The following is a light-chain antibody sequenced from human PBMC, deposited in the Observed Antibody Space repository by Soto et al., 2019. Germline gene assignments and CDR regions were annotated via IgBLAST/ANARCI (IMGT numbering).Light chain of an antibody. CDR2: DAS. CDR3: QQYGSSLTWT. Sequence: EIVLTQSPATLSLSPGERATLSCRASQSVSSYLAWYQQKPGQAPRLLIYDASSRATGIPDRFSGSGSGTDFTFTISRLEPEDFAVYYCQQYGSSLTWTFGQGTKVDI. J-gene: IGKJ1*01. CDR1: QSVSSY. V-gene: IGKV3-20*01.